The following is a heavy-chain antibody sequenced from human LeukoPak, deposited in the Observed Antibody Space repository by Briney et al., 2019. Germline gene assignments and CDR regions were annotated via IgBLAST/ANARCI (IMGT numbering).Heavy chain of an antibody. J-gene: IGHJ3*02. CDR3: ARVIVHLGPFDI. CDR1: GFPFSIYL. CDR2: IRSDGGAT. Sequence: HGGSLRHSRAASGFPFSIYLMHCVRQAPGKGPEYVSAIRSDGGATYYANSVKGRFTISRDNSKDTLYLQMGSLRTEDMAVYYCARVIVHLGPFDIWGQGTRVTVFS. D-gene: IGHD3-16*02. V-gene: IGHV3-64*01.